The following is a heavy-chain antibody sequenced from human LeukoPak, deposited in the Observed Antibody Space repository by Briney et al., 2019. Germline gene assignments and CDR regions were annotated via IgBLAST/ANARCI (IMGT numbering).Heavy chain of an antibody. Sequence: PGGSLRLSCAASGFTFSSYAMSWVRQAPGKGLEWVSVISGIGGSTYSADSVKGRFTISRDNSKNTLYLQMNSLRAEDTAVYFCAKSQDGGRLFHFDYWGQGTLVTVSS. CDR2: ISGIGGST. V-gene: IGHV3-23*01. J-gene: IGHJ4*02. CDR1: GFTFSSYA. D-gene: IGHD1-26*01. CDR3: AKSQDGGRLFHFDY.